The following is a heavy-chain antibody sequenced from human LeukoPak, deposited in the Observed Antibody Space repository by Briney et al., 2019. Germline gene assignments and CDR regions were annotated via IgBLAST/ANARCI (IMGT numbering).Heavy chain of an antibody. Sequence: GRSLRLSCAASGFTFSRYSMNWVRQAPGKGLEWVSSISSSSSYIYYADSVKGRFTISRDNAKNSLYLQMNSLRAEDTAVYYCAREANNYGDHSMMIWGQGTLVTVSS. D-gene: IGHD4-17*01. V-gene: IGHV3-21*01. J-gene: IGHJ4*02. CDR2: ISSSSSYI. CDR1: GFTFSRYS. CDR3: AREANNYGDHSMMI.